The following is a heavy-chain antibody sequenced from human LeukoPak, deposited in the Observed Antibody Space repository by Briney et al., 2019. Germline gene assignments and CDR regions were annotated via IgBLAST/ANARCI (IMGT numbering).Heavy chain of an antibody. CDR1: GFTFSDYG. D-gene: IGHD5-12*01. CDR3: ARVQKSRKSVASAVDC. CDR2: ISGRDRTT. Sequence: GGSLRLSCAASGFTFSDYGMTWVRQATGKGLEWVSSISGRDRTTYYADSVKGRFIISRDNSKNTLYLQMNSLRAEDTAVYYCARVQKSRKSVASAVDCWGQGTVVIVSS. V-gene: IGHV3-23*01. J-gene: IGHJ4*02.